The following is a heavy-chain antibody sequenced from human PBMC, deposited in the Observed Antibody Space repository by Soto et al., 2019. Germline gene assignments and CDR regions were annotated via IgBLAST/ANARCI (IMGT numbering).Heavy chain of an antibody. CDR1: GGSISGSIYS. V-gene: IGHV4-39*01. CDR2: IYYSGTT. Sequence: SETLSLTCAVSGGSISGSIYSWGWIRQPPGKGLEWIGTIYYSGTTYYNPSLKSRVTISVDTSKNHFSLKMSSVTAADTVVYYCARHNADYYDSSGPFGVDYYYGMDVWGQGTTVTVSS. J-gene: IGHJ6*02. D-gene: IGHD3-22*01. CDR3: ARHNADYYDSSGPFGVDYYYGMDV.